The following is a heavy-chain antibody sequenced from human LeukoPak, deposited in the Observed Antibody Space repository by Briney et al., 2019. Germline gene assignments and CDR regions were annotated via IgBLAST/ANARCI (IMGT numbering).Heavy chain of an antibody. CDR1: VLKVSSKC. CDR2: IYSDGRT. V-gene: IGHV3-66*02. J-gene: IGHJ4*02. CDR3: ASSPYSSSAGDY. D-gene: IGHD6-6*01. Sequence: GGVLMLSCGTCVLKVSSKCMRWGRKATGKGLEWVSVIYSDGRTYYADSVTGRFTISRDNSKNTLYLQMNSLRAEDTAVYYCASSPYSSSAGDYWGQGTLVTVSS.